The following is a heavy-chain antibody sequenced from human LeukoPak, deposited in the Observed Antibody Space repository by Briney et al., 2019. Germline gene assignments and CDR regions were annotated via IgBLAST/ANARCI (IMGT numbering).Heavy chain of an antibody. J-gene: IGHJ3*01. Sequence: PGGSLRLSCAASGFTFSSYSMNWVRQAPGKGLEWVSSISSSSSYIYYAASVKGRFTISKDSSKNMVYLQMNSLSAEDTAVYYCAKGPNYDILTGWRKTYNGFDVWGQGTMVTVSS. CDR3: AKGPNYDILTGWRKTYNGFDV. CDR1: GFTFSSYS. CDR2: ISSSSSYI. V-gene: IGHV3-21*01. D-gene: IGHD3-9*01.